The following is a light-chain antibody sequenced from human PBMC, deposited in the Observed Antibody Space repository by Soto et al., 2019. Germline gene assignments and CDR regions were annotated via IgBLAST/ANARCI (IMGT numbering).Light chain of an antibody. CDR1: QSVSSNY. Sequence: EIVLTQSPGTLSFSAGERATLSFRASQSVSSNYLAWYQQKPGQAPRLLIYGASSRATGIPDRFSGSGSGTDFTLTIRRLEPEDFAVYYCQQYGSSYPWTFGQGTKVDIK. CDR3: QQYGSSYPWT. CDR2: GAS. V-gene: IGKV3-20*01. J-gene: IGKJ1*01.